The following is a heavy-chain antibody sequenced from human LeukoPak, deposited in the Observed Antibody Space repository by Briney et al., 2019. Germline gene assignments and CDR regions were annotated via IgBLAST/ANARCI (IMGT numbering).Heavy chain of an antibody. V-gene: IGHV3-23*01. CDR1: GFTFSSYA. CDR3: AKSYRGSYYYYYGMDV. CDR2: ISGSGGST. J-gene: IGHJ6*02. D-gene: IGHD1-26*01. Sequence: PGGSLRLPCAASGFTFSSYAMSWVRQAPGKGLEWVSAISGSGGSTYYADSVKGRFTISRDNSKNTLYLQMNSLRAEDTAVYYCAKSYRGSYYYYYGMDVWGQGTTVTVSS.